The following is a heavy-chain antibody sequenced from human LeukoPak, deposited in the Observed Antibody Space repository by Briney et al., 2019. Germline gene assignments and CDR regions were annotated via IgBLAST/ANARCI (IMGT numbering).Heavy chain of an antibody. V-gene: IGHV3-9*01. D-gene: IGHD3-22*01. J-gene: IGHJ4*02. CDR3: ARDPVYYYDSSGYSSWDY. CDR1: GFTFDDYA. Sequence: GGSLRLSCAASGFTFDDYAMPWVRQAPGKGLEWVSGISWNSGSIGYADSVKGRFTISRDNAKNTLYLQMNSLRAEDTAVYYCARDPVYYYDSSGYSSWDYWGQGTLVTVSS. CDR2: ISWNSGSI.